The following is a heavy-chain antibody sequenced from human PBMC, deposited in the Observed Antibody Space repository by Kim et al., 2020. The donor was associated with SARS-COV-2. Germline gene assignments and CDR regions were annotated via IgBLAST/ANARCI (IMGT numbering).Heavy chain of an antibody. CDR3: ARDHHH. CDR2: IYYSGIT. V-gene: IGHV4-31*03. J-gene: IGHJ5*02. CDR1: GDSTSSGNYF. Sequence: SETLSLTCTVSGDSTSSGNYFWSWIRQHPGKGLEWIGYIYYSGITQYNPSLKSRVTISLDTSKNQFSLRLSSVTAADTAVYYCARDHHHWGQGTLVTVSS.